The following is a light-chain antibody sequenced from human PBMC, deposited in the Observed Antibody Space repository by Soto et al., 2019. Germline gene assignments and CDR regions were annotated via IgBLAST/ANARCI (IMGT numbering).Light chain of an antibody. Sequence: DIQLTQSPSSLSASVGDRVSITCRTSQSIGSNLCWYQQKPGKAPDLLIYTASTLQTGVPSRFSGSGYATDFTLTISSLQPEDVATYFCQQTYVIPQTFGQGTKVEVK. V-gene: IGKV1-39*01. CDR2: TAS. J-gene: IGKJ2*01. CDR3: QQTYVIPQT. CDR1: QSIGSN.